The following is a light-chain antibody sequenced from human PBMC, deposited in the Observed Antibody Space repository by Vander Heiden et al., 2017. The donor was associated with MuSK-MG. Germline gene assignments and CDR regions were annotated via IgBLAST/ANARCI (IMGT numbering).Light chain of an antibody. V-gene: IGKV3-15*01. Sequence: EIVITQSPGTLSVSPGERVTLSCRASQTLSNNLAWYQQKPGQAPRLLVYGASTRVTGIPARFSASGSATEFTLTISSLQSEDFAVYFCHQYNDWPFTFGPGTKVDIK. CDR1: QTLSNN. J-gene: IGKJ3*01. CDR3: HQYNDWPFT. CDR2: GAS.